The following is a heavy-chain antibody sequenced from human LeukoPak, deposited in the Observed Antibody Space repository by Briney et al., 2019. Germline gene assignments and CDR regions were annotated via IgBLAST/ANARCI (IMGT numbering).Heavy chain of an antibody. CDR2: IYWDDDK. D-gene: IGHD3-22*01. J-gene: IGHJ3*02. Sequence: SGPTLVNATPPLTLTCAFSGFSLTTRGVGVGWIRQPPGKALEWLALIYWDDDKRYSPSLKSRLTITKDTSKKQVVLTVTNLDPVDTATYYCARLAYYDNSGSSRPFDIWGQGTRVTVS. CDR1: GFSLTTRGVG. CDR3: ARLAYYDNSGSSRPFDI. V-gene: IGHV2-5*02.